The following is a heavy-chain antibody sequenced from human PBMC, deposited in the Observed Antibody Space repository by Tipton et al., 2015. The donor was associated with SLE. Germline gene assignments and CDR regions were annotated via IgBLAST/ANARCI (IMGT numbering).Heavy chain of an antibody. V-gene: IGHV3-23*01. CDR3: ARDLPLLRLGDPGGFDI. J-gene: IGHJ3*02. D-gene: IGHD3-16*01. CDR2: ISGSGGST. Sequence: SLRLSCAASGFTFSSYAMSWVRQAPGKGLEWVSAISGSGGSTYYADSVKGRFTISIDNSKNTLYLQMNSLRAEDSAVYYCARDLPLLRLGDPGGFDIWGQGTMVTVSS. CDR1: GFTFSSYA.